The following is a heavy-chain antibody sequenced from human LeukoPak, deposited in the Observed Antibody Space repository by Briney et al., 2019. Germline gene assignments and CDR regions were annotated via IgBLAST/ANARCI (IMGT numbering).Heavy chain of an antibody. D-gene: IGHD3-22*01. CDR3: ARDLETRDYYDSSGYSFDY. V-gene: IGHV1-2*02. J-gene: IGHJ4*02. CDR2: INPNSGGT. CDR1: GYTFTGYY. Sequence: ASVKVSCKASGYTFTGYYMHWVRQAPGQGLEWMGWINPNSGGTNYAQKFQGRVTMTRDASISTAYMELSRLRSDDTAVYYCARDLETRDYYDSSGYSFDYWGQGTLVTVSS.